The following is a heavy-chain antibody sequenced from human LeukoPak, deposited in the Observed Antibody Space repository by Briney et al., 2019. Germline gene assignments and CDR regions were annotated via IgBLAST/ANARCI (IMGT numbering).Heavy chain of an antibody. D-gene: IGHD2-21*02. CDR3: ARGSDGYCGGDCYRYYFDY. J-gene: IGHJ4*02. Sequence: PSETLSLTCAVYGGSFSGYYWSWIRQPPGKGLEWIGEINHSGSTNYNPSLKSRVTISVDTSKNQFSLKLSSVTAADTAVYYCARGSDGYCGGDCYRYYFDYWGQGTLVTVSS. CDR1: GGSFSGYY. CDR2: INHSGST. V-gene: IGHV4-34*01.